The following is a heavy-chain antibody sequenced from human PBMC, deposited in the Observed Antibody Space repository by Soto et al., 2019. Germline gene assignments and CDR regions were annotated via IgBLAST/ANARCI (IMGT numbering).Heavy chain of an antibody. V-gene: IGHV3-30*03. CDR1: GFTFSSYG. D-gene: IGHD6-13*01. CDR3: CSSRDLDY. CDR2: ISYDGSNK. Sequence: GGSLRLSCAASGFTFSSYGMHWVRQAPGKGLEWVAVISYDGSNKYYADSVKGRFTISRDNSKNTLYLQMNSLRAEDTAVYYCCSSRDLDYWGQGTLVTVSS. J-gene: IGHJ4*02.